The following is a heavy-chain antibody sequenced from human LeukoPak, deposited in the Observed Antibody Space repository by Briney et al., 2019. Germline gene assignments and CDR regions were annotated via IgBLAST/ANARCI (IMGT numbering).Heavy chain of an antibody. CDR2: INPNSGGT. CDR1: GYTFTGYY. V-gene: IGHV1-2*02. D-gene: IGHD5-12*01. CDR3: ARDPYSGGGYEVDY. Sequence: ASVKVSCKASGYTFTGYYMHWVRQAPGQGLEWMGWINPNSGGTNYAQKFQGRVTMTRDTSISTAYMELSRLRSDDTAVYYCARDPYSGGGYEVDYWGQGTLVTVSS. J-gene: IGHJ4*02.